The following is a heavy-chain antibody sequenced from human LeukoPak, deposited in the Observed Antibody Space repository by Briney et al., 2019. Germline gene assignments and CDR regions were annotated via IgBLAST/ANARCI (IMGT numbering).Heavy chain of an antibody. CDR3: TRGRGYCSGGSCYGYY. Sequence: GGSLRLSCTASGFTFGDYSMSWVRQAPGKGLEWVGFIRSKVYGGTTEYAASVKGRFTISRDDSKSNAYLQMNSLKTEDQAVYYCTRGRGYCSGGSCYGYYWGQGTLVTVSS. CDR1: GFTFGDYS. CDR2: IRSKVYGGTT. J-gene: IGHJ4*02. V-gene: IGHV3-49*04. D-gene: IGHD2-15*01.